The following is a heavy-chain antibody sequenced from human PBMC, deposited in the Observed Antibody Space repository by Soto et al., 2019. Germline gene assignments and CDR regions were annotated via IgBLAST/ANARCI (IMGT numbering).Heavy chain of an antibody. Sequence: ASVKVSCKASGYTLTNFYIHWVRQAPGQGLAWMGIINPNGGSTNHAHNFQGRVTITRDTSTSTVYMDLSSLRSEDTAVYYCARGLGSGDYWGRRTLVTVSS. J-gene: IGHJ4*02. CDR2: INPNGGST. V-gene: IGHV1-46*03. CDR1: GYTLTNFY. CDR3: ARGLGSGDY. D-gene: IGHD6-25*01.